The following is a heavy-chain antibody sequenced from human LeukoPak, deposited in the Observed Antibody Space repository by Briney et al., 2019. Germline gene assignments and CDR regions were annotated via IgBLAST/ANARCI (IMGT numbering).Heavy chain of an antibody. CDR3: ARDDGDQRFFDQRNKAAFDY. Sequence: ASVKVSCKASGYTFTGYYMHWVRQAPGQGLEWMGWINPNSGGTNCAQKFQGRVTMTRDTSISTAYMELSRLRSDDTAVYYCARDDGDQRFFDQRNKAAFDYWGQGTLVTVSS. CDR1: GYTFTGYY. J-gene: IGHJ4*02. V-gene: IGHV1-2*02. CDR2: INPNSGGT. D-gene: IGHD4-17*01.